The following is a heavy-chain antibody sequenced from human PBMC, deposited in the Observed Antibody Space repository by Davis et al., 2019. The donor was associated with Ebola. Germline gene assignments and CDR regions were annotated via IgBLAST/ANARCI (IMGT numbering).Heavy chain of an antibody. CDR2: IRSEATSQ. CDR1: GFTFSRYG. D-gene: IGHD2-8*01. V-gene: IGHV3-30*02. J-gene: IGHJ4*02. Sequence: GRSLRPSCEASGFTFSRYGMHWVRQAPGKGLEWVAFIRSEATSQDYGKSVQGRLTISRDNAKNSLYLQMNSLRAEDTAVYYCARDLNGGGPGIFDYWGQGTLVTVSS. CDR3: ARDLNGGGPGIFDY.